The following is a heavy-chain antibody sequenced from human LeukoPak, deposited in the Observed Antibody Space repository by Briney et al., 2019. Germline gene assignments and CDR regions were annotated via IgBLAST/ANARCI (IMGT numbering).Heavy chain of an antibody. D-gene: IGHD3-22*01. J-gene: IGHJ5*02. CDR2: INHSGST. V-gene: IGHV4-34*01. CDR3: ARFHDSSGRWGIDP. CDR1: GGPFSGYY. Sequence: SETLSLTCAVYGGPFSGYYWSWIRQPPGKGLEWIGEINHSGSTNYNPSLKSRVTISVDTSKNQFSLKLSSVTAADTAVYYCARFHDSSGRWGIDPWGQGTLVTVSS.